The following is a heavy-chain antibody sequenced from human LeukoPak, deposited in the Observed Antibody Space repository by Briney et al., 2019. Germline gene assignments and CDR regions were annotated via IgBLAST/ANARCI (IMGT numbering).Heavy chain of an antibody. CDR3: ARMWSTGSRTDY. J-gene: IGHJ4*02. CDR1: GGSFSGYY. CDR2: INHSGST. V-gene: IGHV4-34*01. D-gene: IGHD3-9*01. Sequence: PSETLSLTCAVYGGSFSGYYWSWIRQPPGKGLEWIGEINHSGSTNYNPSLKSRVTISLDTSKNQFSLKLSSVTAADTAVYYCARMWSTGSRTDYWGQGTLVTVSS.